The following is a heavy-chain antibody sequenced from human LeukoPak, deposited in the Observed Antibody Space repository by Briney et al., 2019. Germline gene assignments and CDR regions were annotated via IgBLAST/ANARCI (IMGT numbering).Heavy chain of an antibody. CDR2: INHSGST. J-gene: IGHJ3*02. CDR1: GGSFSGYY. CDR3: ARLRYNWNVCVFDI. Sequence: SETLSLTCAVYGGSFSGYYWSWIRQPPGKGLEWIGEINHSGSTNYNPSLKSRVTISLDTSKNQFSLKLSSVTAADAAVYYCARLRYNWNVCVFDIWGQGTMVTISS. D-gene: IGHD1-1*01. V-gene: IGHV4-34*01.